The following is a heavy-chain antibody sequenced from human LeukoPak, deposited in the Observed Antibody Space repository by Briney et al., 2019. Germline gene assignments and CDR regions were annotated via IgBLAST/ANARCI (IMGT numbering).Heavy chain of an antibody. D-gene: IGHD3-22*01. J-gene: IGHJ4*02. Sequence: ASVKVSCKASGYTFTGYYMHWVRQAPGQGLEWMGWINPNSGGTNYAQKFQGRVTMTRDTSISTAYMELSRLRSDDTAVYYCAKDTHSDYYDTSGPPTGFDYWGQGTLVTVSS. V-gene: IGHV1-2*02. CDR2: INPNSGGT. CDR3: AKDTHSDYYDTSGPPTGFDY. CDR1: GYTFTGYY.